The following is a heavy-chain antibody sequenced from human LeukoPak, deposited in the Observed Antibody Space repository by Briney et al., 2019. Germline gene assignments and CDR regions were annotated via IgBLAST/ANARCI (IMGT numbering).Heavy chain of an antibody. D-gene: IGHD5-24*01. CDR3: VRDGAGGYNDLDS. CDR1: GFPFRSFA. CDR2: ISNDGSEK. Sequence: GASLRLSRAASGFPFRSFAMYWVRQAPGKWLECVAVISNDGSEKYYGDSAKGRFTISRDNAKNTLFLQMNNLRIEDTAVYYCVRDGAGGYNDLDSWGQGTLVTVSS. V-gene: IGHV3-30-3*01. J-gene: IGHJ4*02.